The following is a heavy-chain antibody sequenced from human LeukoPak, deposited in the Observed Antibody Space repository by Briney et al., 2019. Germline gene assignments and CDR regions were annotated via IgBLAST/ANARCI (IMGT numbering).Heavy chain of an antibody. CDR2: ISGSGGST. V-gene: IGHV3-23*01. J-gene: IGHJ4*02. Sequence: PGGSLRLSCAASGFTFSSYAMSWVRQAPGKGLEWVSAISGSGGSTYYADSVKGRFAISRDNSKNTLYLQMNSLRAEDTAVYYCAKDSPSAIWEWLPIDYWGQGTLVTVSS. CDR1: GFTFSSYA. CDR3: AKDSPSAIWEWLPIDY. D-gene: IGHD3-3*01.